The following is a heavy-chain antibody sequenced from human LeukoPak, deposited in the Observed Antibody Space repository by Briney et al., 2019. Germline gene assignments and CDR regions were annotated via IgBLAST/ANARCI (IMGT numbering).Heavy chain of an antibody. Sequence: ASVKVSSKASGYTFTSYDINWVRQATGQGLEWMGWMNPNSGNTGYAQKFQGRVTMTRNTSISTACMELSSLRSEDTAVYYCARAVCSSTSCYTFWFDPWGQGTLVTVSS. J-gene: IGHJ5*02. D-gene: IGHD2-2*02. CDR2: MNPNSGNT. CDR3: ARAVCSSTSCYTFWFDP. V-gene: IGHV1-8*01. CDR1: GYTFTSYD.